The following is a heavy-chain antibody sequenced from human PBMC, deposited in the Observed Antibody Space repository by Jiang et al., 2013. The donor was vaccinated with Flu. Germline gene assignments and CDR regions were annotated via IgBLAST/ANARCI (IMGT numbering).Heavy chain of an antibody. Sequence: TLSLTCTVSGDSISNYSYFWTWIRQPPGKGLEWIGYIYYSGSTNYNPSLKSRVTISIDTSKNQFSLKLSSVTAADTAVYYCAREVEGYTYGYGVFDIWGRGTIVTVSS. CDR1: GDSISNYS. J-gene: IGHJ3*02. V-gene: IGHV4-59*13. D-gene: IGHD5-18*01. CDR2: IYYSGST. CDR3: AREVEGYTYGYGVFDI.